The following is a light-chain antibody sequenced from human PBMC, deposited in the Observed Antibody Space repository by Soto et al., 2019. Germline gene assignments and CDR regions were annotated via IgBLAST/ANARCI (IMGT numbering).Light chain of an antibody. CDR2: SNN. J-gene: IGLJ7*01. V-gene: IGLV1-44*01. CDR3: AAWDDSLNGVI. Sequence: QSVLTQPPSASGTPGQRVTISCSGSRSNIGGYAVNWYQQVPGTAPKLLMYSNNQRPSGVPDRFSGSRSGTSASLAISGLQSDDEADSYCAAWDDSLNGVIFGVGTQLTVL. CDR1: RSNIGGYA.